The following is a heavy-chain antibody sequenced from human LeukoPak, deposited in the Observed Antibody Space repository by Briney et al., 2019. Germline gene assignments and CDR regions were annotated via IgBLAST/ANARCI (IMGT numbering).Heavy chain of an antibody. CDR1: GFTLGNYA. J-gene: IGHJ6*02. CDR2: ISWNSGSI. D-gene: IGHD3-3*01. Sequence: PGGSLRLSCVASGFTLGNYAMHWVRHAPGKGLEWVSGISWNSGSIGYADSVKGRFTISRDNAKNSLYLQMNSLRAEDTALYYCAKDRGSVDAYYDFWSGQSYYYGMDVWGQGTTVTVSS. CDR3: AKDRGSVDAYYDFWSGQSYYYGMDV. V-gene: IGHV3-9*01.